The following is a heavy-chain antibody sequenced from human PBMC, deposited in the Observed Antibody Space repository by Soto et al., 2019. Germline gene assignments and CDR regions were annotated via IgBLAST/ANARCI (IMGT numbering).Heavy chain of an antibody. CDR3: AKDFRTGGFDY. CDR2: ISYDGSNK. Sequence: GGSLRLSCAASGFTFSSYGMHWVRQAPGKGLEWVAVISYDGSNKYYADSVKGRFTISRDNSKNTLYLQMNSLRAEDTAVYYCAKDFRTGGFDYWGQGTLVTVSS. D-gene: IGHD1-1*01. CDR1: GFTFSSYG. V-gene: IGHV3-30*18. J-gene: IGHJ4*02.